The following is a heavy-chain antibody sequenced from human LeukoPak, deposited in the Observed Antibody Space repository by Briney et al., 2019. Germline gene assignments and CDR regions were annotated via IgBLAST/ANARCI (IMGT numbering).Heavy chain of an antibody. D-gene: IGHD3-16*01. Sequence: SVKVSCKASGGTFSSYAISWVRQAPGQGLEWMGGIIPIFGTANYAQKFQGRVTITTDESTSTAYMELSSLRSEDTAVYYCARGGRDYYYYMDVWAKGPRSPSP. V-gene: IGHV1-69*05. CDR3: ARGGRDYYYYMDV. CDR1: GGTFSSYA. CDR2: IIPIFGTA. J-gene: IGHJ6*03.